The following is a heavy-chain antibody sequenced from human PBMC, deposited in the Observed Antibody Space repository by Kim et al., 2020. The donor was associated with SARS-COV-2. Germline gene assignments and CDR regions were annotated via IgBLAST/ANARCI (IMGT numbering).Heavy chain of an antibody. CDR3: ARSFDTSGYNLGRTGYFDY. Sequence: GGSLRLSCVASEITFTSYSMNWVRQAPGKGLEWISFINSRSNIIYYADSVKGRFTVSRDNAKNSLFLEINSLRAEDTAVYYCARSFDTSGYNLGRTGYFDYWGQGTLVTVSS. J-gene: IGHJ4*02. V-gene: IGHV3-48*04. CDR2: INSRSNII. D-gene: IGHD3-22*01. CDR1: EITFTSYS.